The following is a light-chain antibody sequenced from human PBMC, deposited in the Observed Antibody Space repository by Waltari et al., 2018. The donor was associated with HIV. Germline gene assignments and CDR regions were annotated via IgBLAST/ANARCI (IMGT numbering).Light chain of an antibody. V-gene: IGLV3-21*02. CDR2: DNS. CDR1: NIGSKS. CDR3: QVWDSSSDHVV. J-gene: IGLJ2*01. Sequence: SYVLTQPLSVSVAPGQTARITCGGNNIGSKSVHWYQQKPGQAPVLVVYDNSDRPSGIPERFSGSNSGNTATLTISRVEAGDEADFHCQVWDSSSDHVVFGGGTKLTVL.